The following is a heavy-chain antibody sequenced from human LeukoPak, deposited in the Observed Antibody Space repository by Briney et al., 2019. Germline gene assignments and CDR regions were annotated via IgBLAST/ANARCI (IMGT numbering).Heavy chain of an antibody. J-gene: IGHJ5*02. D-gene: IGHD2-2*02. V-gene: IGHV4-31*03. CDR3: ASSSRYCSSTSCYTPWFDP. CDR1: GGSISSGGYY. CDR2: IYYSGST. Sequence: SQTLSLTCTVSGGSISSGGYYWSWIRQHPGKGLEWIRYIYYSGSTYYNPSLKSRVTISVDTSKNQFPLKLSSVTAADTAVYYCASSSRYCSSTSCYTPWFDPWGQGTLVTVSS.